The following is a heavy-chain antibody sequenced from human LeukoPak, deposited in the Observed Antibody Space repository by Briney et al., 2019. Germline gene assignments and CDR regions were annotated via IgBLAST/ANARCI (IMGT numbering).Heavy chain of an antibody. Sequence: GGSLRLSCAASGFTFSSYSMNWVRQAPGKGLEWVSSISSSSSYIYYADSVKGRFTISRDNSKNTLYLQMNSLRAEDTAVYYCAKLAAAVIGNWFDPWGQGTLVTVSS. J-gene: IGHJ5*02. CDR1: GFTFSSYS. V-gene: IGHV3-21*04. D-gene: IGHD6-13*01. CDR2: ISSSSSYI. CDR3: AKLAAAVIGNWFDP.